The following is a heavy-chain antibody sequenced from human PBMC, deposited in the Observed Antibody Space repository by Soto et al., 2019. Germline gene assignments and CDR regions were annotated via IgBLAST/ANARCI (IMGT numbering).Heavy chain of an antibody. CDR2: ISNSGNSV. CDR1: GFTFNDFF. V-gene: IGHV3-11*01. J-gene: IGHJ5*02. CDR3: ARNTFNWFDP. Sequence: QVQLVESGGDLVKPGGSLRLSCAASGFTFNDFFMTWIRQAPGRGPEWVASISNSGNSVYYADSVKGRFTVSRDNAQNTLTLQMTDLRVDDTAVYYCARNTFNWFDPWGQGTLVTVSS.